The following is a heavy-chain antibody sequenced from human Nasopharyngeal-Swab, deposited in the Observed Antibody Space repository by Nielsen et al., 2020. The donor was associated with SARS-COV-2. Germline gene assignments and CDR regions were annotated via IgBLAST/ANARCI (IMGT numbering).Heavy chain of an antibody. D-gene: IGHD4-17*01. Sequence: GESLKISCAASGFTFSSYSMNWVRQAPGKGLEWVSYISSSSSTIYYADSVKGRFTISRDNAKNSLYLQMNSLRAEDTAVYYCARARDYGDYGLHYYYYTDVWGKGTTVTVSS. CDR3: ARARDYGDYGLHYYYYTDV. V-gene: IGHV3-48*01. J-gene: IGHJ6*03. CDR2: ISSSSSTI. CDR1: GFTFSSYS.